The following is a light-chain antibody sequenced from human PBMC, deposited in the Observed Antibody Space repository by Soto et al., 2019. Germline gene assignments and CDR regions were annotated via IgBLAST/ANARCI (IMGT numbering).Light chain of an antibody. CDR2: GAS. CDR1: QSVSSSY. V-gene: IGKV3-20*01. CDR3: QQYGSSPPWT. Sequence: EIVLTQSPGTLSLSPGERATLSCRASQSVSSSYLAWYQQKPGQAPRLLIYGASSRAPGIPDRFRGSGSGTYFTLTISRLEPEDFAVYYCQQYGSSPPWTFGQGTQVEIK. J-gene: IGKJ1*01.